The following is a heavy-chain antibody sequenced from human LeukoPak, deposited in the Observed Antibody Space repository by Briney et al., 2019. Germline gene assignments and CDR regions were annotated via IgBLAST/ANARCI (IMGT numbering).Heavy chain of an antibody. CDR3: ARAGGTPTMWYQEHEGYEFDY. V-gene: IGHV4-59*01. D-gene: IGHD2-15*01. CDR2: IYYSGST. CDR1: GGSISSYY. J-gene: IGHJ4*02. Sequence: SETLSLTCAVYGGSISSYYWSWIRQPPGKGLEWIGYIYYSGSTNYNPSLKSRVTISVDTSKNQFSLKLSSVTAADTAVYYCARAGGTPTMWYQEHEGYEFDYWGQGTLVTVSS.